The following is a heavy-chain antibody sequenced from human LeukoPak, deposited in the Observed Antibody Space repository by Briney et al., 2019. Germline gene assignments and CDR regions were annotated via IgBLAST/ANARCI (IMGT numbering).Heavy chain of an antibody. Sequence: GGSLRLSCAASGFTFSSYSMNWVRRSPGKGLEWVSYISSSGSTIYYADSVKGRFTISRDNAKNSLYLQMNSLRAEDTAVYYCAELGITMIGGVWGKGTTVTISS. J-gene: IGHJ6*04. CDR3: AELGITMIGGV. CDR1: GFTFSSYS. V-gene: IGHV3-48*04. D-gene: IGHD3-10*02. CDR2: ISSSGSTI.